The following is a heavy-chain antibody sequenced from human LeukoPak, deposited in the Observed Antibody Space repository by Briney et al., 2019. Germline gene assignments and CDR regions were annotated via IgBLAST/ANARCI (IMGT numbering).Heavy chain of an antibody. V-gene: IGHV3-33*01. CDR2: IWNDGSNK. J-gene: IGHJ4*02. Sequence: PGGSLRLSCAASGFTFSTYGMHWVRQAPGKGLEWVAVIWNDGSNKYSADSVKGRFTISRDNSKNTLYLQMNSLRAEDTAVYFCARLVSDTNGWYHFNYWGQGTLVTVSS. CDR3: ARLVSDTNGWYHFNY. CDR1: GFTFSTYG. D-gene: IGHD6-19*01.